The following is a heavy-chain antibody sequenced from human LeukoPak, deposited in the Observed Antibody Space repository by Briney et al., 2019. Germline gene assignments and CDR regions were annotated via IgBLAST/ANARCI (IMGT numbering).Heavy chain of an antibody. CDR3: ARSNNIVGATYFDY. D-gene: IGHD1-26*01. CDR2: ISSDGGST. J-gene: IGHJ4*02. CDR1: GFTFSNYA. V-gene: IGHV3-64*02. Sequence: GGSLRLSCAASGFTFSNYAMHWVRQAPGQGLEYISSISSDGGSTYYADSVKGRFTISRDNSKNTLYLQMGRLRAEDMAVYYCARSNNIVGATYFDYWGQGTLVTVSS.